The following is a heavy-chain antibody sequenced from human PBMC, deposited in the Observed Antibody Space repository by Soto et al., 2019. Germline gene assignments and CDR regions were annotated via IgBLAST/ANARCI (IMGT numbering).Heavy chain of an antibody. CDR2: IIPIFGTA. J-gene: IGHJ6*02. CDR3: AREKSQAEHVDTAMAYYYYYGMDV. CDR1: GGTFSSYA. Sequence: GASVKVSCKASGGTFSSYAISWVRQAPGQGLEWMGGIIPIFGTANYAQKFQGRVTITADESTSTAYMELISLRSEDTAVYYCAREKSQAEHVDTAMAYYYYYGMDVWGQGTTVTVSS. D-gene: IGHD5-18*01. V-gene: IGHV1-69*13.